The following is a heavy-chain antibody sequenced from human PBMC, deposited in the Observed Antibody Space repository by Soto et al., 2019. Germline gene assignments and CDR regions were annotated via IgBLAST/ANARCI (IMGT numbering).Heavy chain of an antibody. V-gene: IGHV1-18*01. CDR3: ARELSITIVRGVIITPHYYYGMDD. J-gene: IGHJ6*02. D-gene: IGHD3-10*01. Sequence: ASVKVSCKSSGYTVTSYGISWVRQAPGQGLEWMGWISAYNGNTNYAQKLQGRVTMTTDTSTSTAYMELRSLRSDDTAVYYCARELSITIVRGVIITPHYYYGMDDWGQGTTVTVSS. CDR1: GYTVTSYG. CDR2: ISAYNGNT.